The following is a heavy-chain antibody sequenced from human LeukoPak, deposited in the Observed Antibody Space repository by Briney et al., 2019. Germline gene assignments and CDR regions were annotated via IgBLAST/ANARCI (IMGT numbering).Heavy chain of an antibody. Sequence: PGGSLRLSCAASGFTFSSYAMSWVRQAPGKGLEWVSAISGSGGSTYYADSVKGRFTISRDNSKNTLYLQMNSLRAEDTAVYYCAKGSRSSSSWYPMKRNFDYWGQGTLVTVSS. CDR1: GFTFSSYA. CDR2: ISGSGGST. V-gene: IGHV3-23*01. J-gene: IGHJ4*02. D-gene: IGHD6-13*01. CDR3: AKGSRSSSSWYPMKRNFDY.